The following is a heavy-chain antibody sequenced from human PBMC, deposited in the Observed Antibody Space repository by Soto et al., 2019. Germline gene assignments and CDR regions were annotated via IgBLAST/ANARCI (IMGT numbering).Heavy chain of an antibody. Sequence: ASVKVSCKASGYIFINYGITWVRQAPGQGLEWMGWISGYNGNTKYADKLQGRVTMTTDASTTTAYMELRSLRSDDTAVYYCARDEVPAANWLDRWGQGTLVTVSS. J-gene: IGHJ5*02. CDR2: ISGYNGNT. D-gene: IGHD2-2*01. CDR1: GYIFINYG. V-gene: IGHV1-18*01. CDR3: ARDEVPAANWLDR.